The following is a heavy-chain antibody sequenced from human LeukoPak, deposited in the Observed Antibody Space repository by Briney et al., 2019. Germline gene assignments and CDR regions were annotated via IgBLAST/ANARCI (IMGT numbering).Heavy chain of an antibody. CDR1: GFTFSSYG. J-gene: IGHJ4*02. Sequence: GGSLRLSCAASGFTFSSYGMHWVRQAPGKGLEWVAFIRYDGSSKYYADSVKGRFTISRDNSKNTLYLQMNSLRAEDTAVYYCAGDTIFGPLSSGYYFDYWGQGTLVTVSS. V-gene: IGHV3-30*02. CDR2: IRYDGSSK. D-gene: IGHD3-3*01. CDR3: AGDTIFGPLSSGYYFDY.